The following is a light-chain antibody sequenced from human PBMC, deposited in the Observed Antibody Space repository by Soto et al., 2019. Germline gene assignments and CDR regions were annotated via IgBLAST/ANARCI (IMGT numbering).Light chain of an antibody. CDR1: STDVGDYNY. Sequence: QSVLTQPASVSGSPGQSITISCTGTSTDVGDYNYVSWYQQHPGRAPKLMIYGVSDRPSGISDRFSGSKSGNTASLTISGLQAEDEADYYCSSYSRSSTYVIFGGGTQLTVL. V-gene: IGLV2-14*03. J-gene: IGLJ2*01. CDR3: SSYSRSSTYVI. CDR2: GVS.